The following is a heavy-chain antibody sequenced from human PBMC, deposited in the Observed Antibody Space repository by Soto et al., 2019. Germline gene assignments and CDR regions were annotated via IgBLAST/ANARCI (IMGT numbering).Heavy chain of an antibody. CDR1: GGSISSGGYS. D-gene: IGHD3-22*01. CDR3: ATTDPHHFDSSGYYYVGWFDP. Sequence: SETLSLTCAVSGGSISSGGYSWSWIRQPPGKGLEWIGYIYHSGRTYYNPSLESRVTISVDTSNNHFSLRLASVTAADTAVYSCATTDPHHFDSSGYYYVGWFDPWGQGTRVTVSS. CDR2: IYHSGRT. V-gene: IGHV4-30-2*03. J-gene: IGHJ5*02.